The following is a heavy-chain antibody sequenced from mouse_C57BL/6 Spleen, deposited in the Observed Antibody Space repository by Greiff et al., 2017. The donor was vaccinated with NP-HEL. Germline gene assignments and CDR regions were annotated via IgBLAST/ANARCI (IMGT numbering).Heavy chain of an antibody. V-gene: IGHV1-80*01. CDR2: IYPGDGDT. CDR1: GYAFSSYW. J-gene: IGHJ2*01. CDR3: ARWDGYYSYDG. Sequence: QVQLKQSGAELVKPGASVKISCKASGYAFSSYWMNWVKQRPGKGLEWIGQIYPGDGDTNYNGKFKGKATLTADKSSSTAYMQLSSLTSEDTAVYFCARWDGYYSYDGWGQGATLTVSS. D-gene: IGHD2-3*01.